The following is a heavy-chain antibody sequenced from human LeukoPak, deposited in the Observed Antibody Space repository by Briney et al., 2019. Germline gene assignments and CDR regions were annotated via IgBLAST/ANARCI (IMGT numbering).Heavy chain of an antibody. Sequence: ASVKVSFKASGYSFTSYGITWVRQAPGQGLEWMGWISAYNGNTNYAQLLQGRVTMTTDTSTSTAYMELRRLRSDDTAVYYCARDCDRSGYYCYWGQGNLVTVSS. D-gene: IGHD3-22*01. CDR2: ISAYNGNT. CDR1: GYSFTSYG. V-gene: IGHV1-18*01. J-gene: IGHJ4*02. CDR3: ARDCDRSGYYCY.